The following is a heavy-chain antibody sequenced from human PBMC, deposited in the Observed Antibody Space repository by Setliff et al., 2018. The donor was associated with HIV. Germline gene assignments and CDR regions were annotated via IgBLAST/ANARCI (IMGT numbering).Heavy chain of an antibody. CDR1: GFTFSSYG. J-gene: IGHJ4*02. D-gene: IGHD6-13*01. Sequence: GGSLRLSCAASGFTFSSYGMHWVRQAPGKGLEWVAFIRYEGSSKYYAVSVKGRFTISRDQSKNTLYLQMNSLRPEDTAVYYCAKSSGSSWQGIDYWGQGTLVTVSS. CDR2: IRYEGSSK. CDR3: AKSSGSSWQGIDY. V-gene: IGHV3-30*02.